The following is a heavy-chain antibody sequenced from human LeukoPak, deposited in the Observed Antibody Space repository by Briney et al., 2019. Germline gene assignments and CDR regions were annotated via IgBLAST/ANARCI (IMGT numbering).Heavy chain of an antibody. CDR2: IYSSVRT. Sequence: QPGGSLRLSCAASGFAVSSNYMSWVRQAPGEGLEWVSTIYSSVRTFYADAVKGRVGIYRDTSKNTLFLQMNSLRGEDTAVYFCAREVASEVTPTDWYFDLWGRGTLVTVSS. D-gene: IGHD4-23*01. J-gene: IGHJ2*01. V-gene: IGHV3-66*01. CDR3: AREVASEVTPTDWYFDL. CDR1: GFAVSSNY.